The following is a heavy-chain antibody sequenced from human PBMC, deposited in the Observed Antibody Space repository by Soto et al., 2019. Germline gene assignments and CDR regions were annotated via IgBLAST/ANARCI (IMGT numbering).Heavy chain of an antibody. D-gene: IGHD6-13*01. CDR3: ARSLTAGGTLYCDN. J-gene: IGHJ4*02. V-gene: IGHV1-3*01. Sequence: QVQLVQSGAEVKKPGASMKVSCKASGYIFTTYGIHWMRQAPGQRPEWMGWISVGSGHKRYSPDFQARLTISSDTSASTAYMELSSLRSEDTAVYYCARSLTAGGTLYCDNWGQGTRVTVSS. CDR2: ISVGSGHK. CDR1: GYIFTTYG.